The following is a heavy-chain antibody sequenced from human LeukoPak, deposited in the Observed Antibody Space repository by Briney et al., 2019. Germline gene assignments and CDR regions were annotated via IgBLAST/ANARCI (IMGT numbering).Heavy chain of an antibody. D-gene: IGHD4-17*01. CDR3: ARHDYGDAPFDY. V-gene: IGHV5-51*01. J-gene: IGHJ4*02. Sequence: WMGISYPGDSYTRYSPSFQGQVTISADKSISTAYLQWSSLKASDTAMYYCARHDYGDAPFDYWGQGTLVTVSS. CDR2: SYPGDSYT.